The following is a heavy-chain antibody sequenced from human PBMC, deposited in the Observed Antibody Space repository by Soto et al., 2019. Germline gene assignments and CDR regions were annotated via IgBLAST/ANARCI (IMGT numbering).Heavy chain of an antibody. CDR3: ARAPVAGTYFDY. CDR1: GYTFTSYG. V-gene: IGHV1-18*01. J-gene: IGHJ4*02. Sequence: QVQLVQSGAEVKKPGASVKVSCKASGYTFTSYGISWVRQAPGQGLEWMGWINAYNGNTNYAQKLQGRFTMTTETSTSTAYMELRSRRSDDTAVFYCARAPVAGTYFDYWGQGTLVTVSS. CDR2: INAYNGNT. D-gene: IGHD6-19*01.